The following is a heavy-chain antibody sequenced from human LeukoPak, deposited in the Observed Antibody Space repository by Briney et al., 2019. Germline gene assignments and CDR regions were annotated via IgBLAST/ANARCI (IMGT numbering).Heavy chain of an antibody. D-gene: IGHD1-26*01. CDR1: GGSISSGGYY. CDR3: ARRASVGATHLDY. J-gene: IGHJ4*02. Sequence: PSETLSLTCTVSGGSISSGGYYWSWLRQHPGTGLEWLGYIYYSGSTYYNPSLKSRVTISVDTSKNQFSLKLSSVTAADTAVYYCARRASVGATHLDYWGQGTLVTVSS. V-gene: IGHV4-31*03. CDR2: IYYSGST.